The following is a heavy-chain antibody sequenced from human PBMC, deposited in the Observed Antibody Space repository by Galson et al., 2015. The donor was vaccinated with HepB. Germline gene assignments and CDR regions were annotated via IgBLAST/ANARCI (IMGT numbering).Heavy chain of an antibody. V-gene: IGHV1-69-2*01. CDR3: ATDSQWLARRDAFDI. CDR2: VDPEDGET. J-gene: IGHJ3*02. D-gene: IGHD6-19*01. CDR1: GYTFTDYY. Sequence: VKVSCKVSGYTFTDYYMHWVQQAPGKGLEWMGLVDPEDGETIYAEKFQGRVTITADTSTDTAYMELSSLRSEDTAVYYCATDSQWLARRDAFDIWGQGTMVTVSS.